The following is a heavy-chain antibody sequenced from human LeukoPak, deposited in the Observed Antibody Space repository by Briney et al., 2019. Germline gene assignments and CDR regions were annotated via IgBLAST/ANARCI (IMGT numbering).Heavy chain of an antibody. CDR3: ARDLVTVTKGFDI. V-gene: IGHV4-59*11. D-gene: IGHD4-17*01. CDR2: ISHIGRT. CDR1: GASFSSHY. J-gene: IGHJ3*02. Sequence: SATLSLTCAVSGASFSSHYWTWIRPSPGTGLEWIGYISHIGRTNYNPSLKSRVTISIDTSKNQFSLKLRSVTAADTAVYYCARDLVTVTKGFDIWGQGTMVSVSS.